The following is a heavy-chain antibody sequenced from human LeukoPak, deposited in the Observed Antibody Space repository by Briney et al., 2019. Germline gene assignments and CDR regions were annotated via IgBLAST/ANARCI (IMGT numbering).Heavy chain of an antibody. CDR2: IRCSGTYI. D-gene: IGHD6-19*01. CDR1: RFTFSTYS. J-gene: IGHJ2*01. Sequence: KPGGSLRLSCAASRFTFSTYSMNWVRQAPGKGLEWVSSIRCSGTYIYSTHSVKGRFTISRDNAKNSLYLQMNSLRAEDTAVYYCARALTVAGTDWYFDLWGRGTLVTVSS. CDR3: ARALTVAGTDWYFDL. V-gene: IGHV3-21*01.